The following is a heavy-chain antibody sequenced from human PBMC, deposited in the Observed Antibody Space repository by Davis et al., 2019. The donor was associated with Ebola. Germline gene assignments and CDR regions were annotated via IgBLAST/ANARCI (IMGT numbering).Heavy chain of an antibody. V-gene: IGHV3-21*01. CDR3: ARDLGELSLFYYNGLDV. D-gene: IGHD3-16*02. Sequence: PGGSLRLSCAASGFTFSSYSMNWVRQASGKGLEWVSSISGRGTYRNYVDSMKGRITISRDNAKKSLYLQMNSLRAEDTAVYYCARDLGELSLFYYNGLDVWGQGTTVTVSS. CDR2: ISGRGTYR. J-gene: IGHJ6*02. CDR1: GFTFSSYS.